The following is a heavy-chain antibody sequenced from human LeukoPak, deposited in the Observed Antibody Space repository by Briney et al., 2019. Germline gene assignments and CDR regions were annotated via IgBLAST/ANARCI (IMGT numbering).Heavy chain of an antibody. V-gene: IGHV3-48*01. CDR1: GFTFSSYS. CDR2: ISSSSSTI. CDR3: AKDRADYYDSRQLKYYFDY. J-gene: IGHJ4*02. Sequence: PGGSLRLSCAASGFTFSSYSMNWVRQAPGKGLEWVSYISSSSSTIYYADSVKGRFTISRDNSKNTLYLQMNSLRAEDTAVYYCAKDRADYYDSRQLKYYFDYWGQGTLVTVSS. D-gene: IGHD3-22*01.